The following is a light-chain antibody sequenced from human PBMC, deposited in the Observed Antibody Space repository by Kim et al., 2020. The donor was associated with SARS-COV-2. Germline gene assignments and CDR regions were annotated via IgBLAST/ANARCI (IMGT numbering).Light chain of an antibody. CDR2: EDS. CDR1: KLGDKY. J-gene: IGLJ3*02. Sequence: SYELTQPPSVSVSPGQTASITCSGDKLGDKYVCWYQQKPGQSPVRVIYEDSRRPSGIPERFLGSNSGNTATLTIGGTQAMDEADYYCQAWDSSTGVFGGGTQLTVL. CDR3: QAWDSSTGV. V-gene: IGLV3-1*01.